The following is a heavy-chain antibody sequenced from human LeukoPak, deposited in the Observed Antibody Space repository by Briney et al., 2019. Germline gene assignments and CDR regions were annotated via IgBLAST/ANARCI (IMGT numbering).Heavy chain of an antibody. CDR2: ITGDYAT. Sequence: GGSLRLSCATSGFTFSNFAMMWVRQAPGKGLEWVSSITGDYATYSADPAKGRFTTSRDNSKNIVYLQMDSLRDDDTAVYYCAKGAASGLVDWFDPCGQGTLVTVSS. V-gene: IGHV3-23*01. J-gene: IGHJ5*02. CDR1: GFTFSNFA. D-gene: IGHD3-22*01. CDR3: AKGAASGLVDWFDP.